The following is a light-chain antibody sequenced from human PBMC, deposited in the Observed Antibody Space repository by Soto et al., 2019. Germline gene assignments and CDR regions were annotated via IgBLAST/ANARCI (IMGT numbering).Light chain of an antibody. CDR1: QSVSSD. CDR2: GAS. J-gene: IGKJ1*01. V-gene: IGKV3-15*01. CDR3: QQYNNWPRT. Sequence: EIVMTPSPATLSVSPGERATLSCRASQSVSSDLAWYHQKPGQAPRLLIYGASTRATGIPARFSGSGSGTEFTLTISSLQSEDFAVYYCQQYNNWPRTFGQGTKVDIK.